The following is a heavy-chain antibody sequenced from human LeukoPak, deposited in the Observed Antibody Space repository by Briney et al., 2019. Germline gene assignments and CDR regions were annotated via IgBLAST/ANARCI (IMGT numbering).Heavy chain of an antibody. CDR2: IDPSSGGS. J-gene: IGHJ3*02. CDR3: ARPRYTNSQDAFDI. D-gene: IGHD3-9*01. Sequence: ASVKVSCKASGYTFTTYFLHWVRQAPGQGLEWMGIIDPSSGGSTSAQKFQVRVTMTRDMSTSTVYMELSSLTSEDTAVYYCARPRYTNSQDAFDIWGQGTMVTVTS. V-gene: IGHV1-46*01. CDR1: GYTFTTYF.